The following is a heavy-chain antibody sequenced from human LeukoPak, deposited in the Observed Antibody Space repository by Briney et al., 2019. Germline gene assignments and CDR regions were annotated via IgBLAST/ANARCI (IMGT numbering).Heavy chain of an antibody. CDR2: IYSGGST. D-gene: IGHD3-16*02. Sequence: GGSLRLSCAASGFTVSSNYMSWVRQAPGKGLEWVSVIYSGGSTYYADSVKGRFTISRDNSKNTLYLQMNSLRAEDTAVYYCAREEHYDYVWGSYRRTYYFDYWGQGTLVTVSS. CDR1: GFTVSSNY. CDR3: AREEHYDYVWGSYRRTYYFDY. J-gene: IGHJ4*02. V-gene: IGHV3-66*01.